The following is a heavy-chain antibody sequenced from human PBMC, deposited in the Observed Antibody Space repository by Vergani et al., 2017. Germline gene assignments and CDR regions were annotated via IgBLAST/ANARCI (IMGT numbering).Heavy chain of an antibody. CDR3: ARHSSKYYFCSGSNHLDY. Sequence: QVQLQESGPGLVKPSETLSLPCTVSAYSISSGYYWGWIRQPPGKELEWIGSIYHRGNTYYNPSLESRVTISVDTSENQFSLKLNFVTAADTAVYYCARHSSKYYFCSGSNHLDYWGQGTLVTVSS. V-gene: IGHV4-38-2*02. J-gene: IGHJ4*02. CDR1: AYSISSGYY. D-gene: IGHD3-10*01. CDR2: IYHRGNT.